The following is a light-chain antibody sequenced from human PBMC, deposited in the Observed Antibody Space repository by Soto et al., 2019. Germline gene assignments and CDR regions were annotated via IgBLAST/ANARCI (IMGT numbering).Light chain of an antibody. CDR1: SSNIGTNT. V-gene: IGLV1-44*01. CDR2: NNN. J-gene: IGLJ1*01. CDR3: ATWGDSLNGFFL. Sequence: QSVLTQPPSASGTPGQRVTISCSGSSSNIGTNTVNWYLELPGTAPKLLIYNNNKRPSGVPERSSGYKSGTSASLAISGLQSEDEANYYCATWGDSLNGFFLFGSGTKVTVL.